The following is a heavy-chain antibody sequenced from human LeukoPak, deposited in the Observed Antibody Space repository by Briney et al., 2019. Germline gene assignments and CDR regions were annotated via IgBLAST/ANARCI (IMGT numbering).Heavy chain of an antibody. CDR2: IYHSGST. D-gene: IGHD6-6*01. V-gene: IGHV4-30-2*01. CDR3: ARVSSSSDWFDP. CDR1: GGSISSGGYY. Sequence: SETLSLTCTVSGGSISSGGYYWSWIRQPPGKGLEWIGYIYHSGSTYYNPSLKNRVTISVDRSKNQFSLKLSSVTAADTAVYYCARVSSSSDWFDPWGQGTLVTVSS. J-gene: IGHJ5*02.